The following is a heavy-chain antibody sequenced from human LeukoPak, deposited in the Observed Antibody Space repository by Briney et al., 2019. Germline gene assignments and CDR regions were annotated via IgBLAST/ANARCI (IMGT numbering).Heavy chain of an antibody. CDR1: GFTFSSYG. Sequence: GGSLRLSCAASGFTFSSYGMHWVRQAPGKGLEWVAVISYDGSNKYYADSVKGRFTISRDNSKNTLYLQMNSLRAEDTAVYYCTRDPRRLDYWGQGTLVTVSS. CDR3: TRDPRRLDY. V-gene: IGHV3-30*03. CDR2: ISYDGSNK. J-gene: IGHJ4*02.